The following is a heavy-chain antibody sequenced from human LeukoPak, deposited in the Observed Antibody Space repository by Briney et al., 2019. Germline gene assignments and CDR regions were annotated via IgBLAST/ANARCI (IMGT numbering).Heavy chain of an antibody. CDR1: GGSFSGYY. D-gene: IGHD6-19*01. J-gene: IGHJ3*02. Sequence: SETLSLTCAVYGGSFSGYYWSWIRQPPGKGLEWIGEINHSGSTNYNPSLKSRVTISVDTSKNQFSLKLSSVTAADTAVYYCARQHIAVGGVGGFDIWGQGTMVTVSS. CDR2: INHSGST. V-gene: IGHV4-34*01. CDR3: ARQHIAVGGVGGFDI.